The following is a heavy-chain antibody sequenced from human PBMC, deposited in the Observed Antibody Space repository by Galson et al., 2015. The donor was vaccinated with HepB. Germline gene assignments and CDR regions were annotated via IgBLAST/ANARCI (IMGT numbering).Heavy chain of an antibody. CDR3: ARGYDSGSYYYHY. J-gene: IGHJ4*02. CDR1: GGTFDTCA. V-gene: IGHV1-69*13. Sequence: SVKVSCKASGGTFDTCAISWVRQAPGQGLEWMGGITPIFGTANYAQKFQGRVTITADESTSTAYMELSSLRSEDTAVYYCARGYDSGSYYYHYWGQGTLVTVSS. D-gene: IGHD3-10*01. CDR2: ITPIFGTA.